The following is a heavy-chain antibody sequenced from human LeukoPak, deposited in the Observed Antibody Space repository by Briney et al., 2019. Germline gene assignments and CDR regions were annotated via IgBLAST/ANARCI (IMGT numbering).Heavy chain of an antibody. V-gene: IGHV1-8*02. Sequence: GASVKVSCKASGYTFTSYYMHWVRQATGQGLEWMGWMNPNSGNTGYAQKFQGRVTMTRNTSISTAYMELSSLRSEDTAVYYCARGLKGGYSGYERGSLGYWGQGTLVTVSS. D-gene: IGHD5-12*01. CDR3: ARGLKGGYSGYERGSLGY. J-gene: IGHJ4*02. CDR1: GYTFTSYY. CDR2: MNPNSGNT.